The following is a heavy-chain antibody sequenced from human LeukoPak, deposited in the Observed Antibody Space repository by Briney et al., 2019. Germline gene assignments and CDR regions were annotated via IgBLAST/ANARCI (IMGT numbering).Heavy chain of an antibody. J-gene: IGHJ4*02. V-gene: IGHV3-48*01. CDR1: GFTFSSFS. CDR3: TRLHGAYPIDF. D-gene: IGHD4/OR15-4a*01. Sequence: GGSLRLSCAASGFTFSSFSMNWVRQDPGKGLEWISYISSSGPTIYYADSVKGRFTISRDNAKNSVYLQMNSLRAEDTSVYYCTRLHGAYPIDFWGQGALVTVSS. CDR2: ISSSGPTI.